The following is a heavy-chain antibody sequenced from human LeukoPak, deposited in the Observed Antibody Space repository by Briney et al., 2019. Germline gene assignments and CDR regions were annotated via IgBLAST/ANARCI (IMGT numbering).Heavy chain of an antibody. J-gene: IGHJ4*02. CDR3: ARDEVL. V-gene: IGHV3-48*01. CDR1: GFTFSSYS. Sequence: PGGSLRLSCTVSGFTFSSYSMNWVRQAPGKGLEWVSYISSSSSTIYYADSVKGRFTISRDNAKNSLYLQMNSLRAEDSAVYYCARDEVLGGQGTLVTVSS. CDR2: ISSSSSTI.